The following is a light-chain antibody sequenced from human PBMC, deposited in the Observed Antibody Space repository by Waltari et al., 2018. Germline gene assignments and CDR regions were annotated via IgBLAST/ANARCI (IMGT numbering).Light chain of an antibody. V-gene: IGKV1-5*03. CDR2: KAS. CDR3: LQYNSYPWT. J-gene: IGKJ1*01. CDR1: QSIVVW. Sequence: IQVTQSPSTLPASVGDRVTITCRASQSIVVWLAWYQQKPGKAPRLLIYKASYLESGVPSRFSGSASGTAFTLTISSLQADDFATYYCLQYNSYPWTFGQGTTVEIK.